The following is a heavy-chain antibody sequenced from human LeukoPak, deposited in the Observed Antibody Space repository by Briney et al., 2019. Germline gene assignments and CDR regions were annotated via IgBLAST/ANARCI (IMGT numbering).Heavy chain of an antibody. CDR3: ARDSSGYYYFDF. CDR2: IYYSGST. V-gene: IGHV4-39*07. D-gene: IGHD3-22*01. J-gene: IGHJ4*02. CDR1: GGSISSSSYY. Sequence: SETLSLTCTVSGGSISSSSYYWGWIRQPPGKGLEWIGSIYYSGSTYYNPSLKSRVTISVDTSKNQFSLKLSSVTAADTAVYYCARDSSGYYYFDFWGQGTLVTVSS.